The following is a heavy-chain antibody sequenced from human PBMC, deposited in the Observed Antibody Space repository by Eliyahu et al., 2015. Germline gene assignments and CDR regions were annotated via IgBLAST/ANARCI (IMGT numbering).Heavy chain of an antibody. J-gene: IGHJ4*02. D-gene: IGHD6-19*01. CDR2: ISGSGGST. CDR3: VSLQGWTRFDY. Sequence: EVQLLESGGGLVQPGGSLXLXCAASGFTFSXYAXCXVXQAXGKGLEWVSTISGSGGSTYYADSVKGRFTISRDNSKNTLYLQMNSLRAEDTAVYYCVSLQGWTRFDYWGQGTLVTVSS. V-gene: IGHV3-23*01. CDR1: GFTFSXYA.